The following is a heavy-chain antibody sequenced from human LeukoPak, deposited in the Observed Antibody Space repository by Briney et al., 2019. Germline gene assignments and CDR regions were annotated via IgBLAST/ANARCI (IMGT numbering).Heavy chain of an antibody. D-gene: IGHD2-15*01. J-gene: IGHJ4*02. CDR2: ISGSGGST. Sequence: GGSLRLSCAASGFTFSSYGMSWVRQAPGKGLEWVSAISGSGGSTYYADSVKGRFTISRDNSKNTLYLQMNSLRAEDTAVYYCARAYCSGGSCDDYWGQGTLVTVSS. CDR3: ARAYCSGGSCDDY. V-gene: IGHV3-23*01. CDR1: GFTFSSYG.